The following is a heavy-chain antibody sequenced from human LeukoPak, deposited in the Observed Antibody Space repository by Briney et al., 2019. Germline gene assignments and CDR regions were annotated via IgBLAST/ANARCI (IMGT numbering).Heavy chain of an antibody. V-gene: IGHV3-74*01. J-gene: IGHJ3*02. Sequence: GGSLRLSCAASGFTVSNFGMHWVRQAPGQGLVRVSRINSDGTSTNYADSVKGRLTISRDNTKNTLYLQMNSLAVEDTAVYYCARETWSRGGDAFDIWGRGTMVTVSS. CDR2: INSDGTST. CDR3: ARETWSRGGDAFDI. D-gene: IGHD3-10*01. CDR1: GFTVSNFG.